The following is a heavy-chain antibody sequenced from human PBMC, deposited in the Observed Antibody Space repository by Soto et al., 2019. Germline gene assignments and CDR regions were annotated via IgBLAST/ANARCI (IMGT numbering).Heavy chain of an antibody. CDR3: ARQETFHGDYDY. V-gene: IGHV4-59*08. D-gene: IGHD4-17*01. CDR2: IYYSAST. J-gene: IGHJ4*02. CDR1: GGSISSYY. Sequence: SETLSLTCTVSGGSISSYYWSWIRQPPGKGLEWVGYIYYSASTNYNPSLKSRVTISVDTSKNQFSLNLSSVTAADTAVYYCARQETFHGDYDYWGQGPLVPVSP.